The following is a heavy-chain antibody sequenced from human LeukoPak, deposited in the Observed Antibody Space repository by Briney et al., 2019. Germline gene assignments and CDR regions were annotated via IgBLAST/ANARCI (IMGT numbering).Heavy chain of an antibody. J-gene: IGHJ4*02. CDR1: GGFINSHY. CDR2: IYYSGST. D-gene: IGHD1-26*01. Sequence: SETLSLTCTVSGGFINSHYWSWIRQPPGKGLEWIGYIYYSGSTNYNPSLKSRVTILVDTSKNQFSLKVSSVTAADTAVYYCARGQYSGSCFDNWGQGSLVTVSS. CDR3: ARGQYSGSCFDN. V-gene: IGHV4-59*11.